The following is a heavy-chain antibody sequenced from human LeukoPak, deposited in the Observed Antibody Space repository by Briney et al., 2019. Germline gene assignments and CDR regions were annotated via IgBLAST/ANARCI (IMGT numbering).Heavy chain of an antibody. J-gene: IGHJ4*02. CDR2: IIPILGIA. CDR3: ARDCSGGSCYSGHDY. Sequence: SVKVSCKASGGTFSSYAISWVRQAPGQGLEWMGRIIPILGIANYAQKFQGRVTITADKSTSTAYMELSSLRSEDTAVYYCARDCSGGSCYSGHDYWGQGTLVTVSS. D-gene: IGHD2-15*01. CDR1: GGTFSSYA. V-gene: IGHV1-69*04.